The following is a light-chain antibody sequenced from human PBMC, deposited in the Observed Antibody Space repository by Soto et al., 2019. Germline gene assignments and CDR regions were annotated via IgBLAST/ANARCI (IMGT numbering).Light chain of an antibody. J-gene: IGKJ5*01. CDR1: QSLLHITGETF. CDR3: MQSTQLPPT. V-gene: IGKV2D-29*02. Sequence: DVVMTQTPLSLSVAPGQPASISCKSSQSLLHITGETFLFWYLQKPGQSPQLLIYEVSTRVSGXPXXFSGSGSGTDFTLEISRVETDDVGIYYCMQSTQLPPTFGQGTRLEIK. CDR2: EVS.